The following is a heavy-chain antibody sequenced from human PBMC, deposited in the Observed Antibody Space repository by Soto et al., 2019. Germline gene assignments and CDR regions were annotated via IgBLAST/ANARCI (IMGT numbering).Heavy chain of an antibody. V-gene: IGHV3-23*01. J-gene: IGHJ6*03. CDR3: AKDGPVSYYYYYMDV. Sequence: GGSLRVSCAAAGCTFSSYGRSWVRQAPGKGLEWVSAISGSGGSTYYADSVKGRFTISRDNSKNTLYLQMNSLRAEDTAVYYCAKDGPVSYYYYYMDVWGKGTTVTVSS. CDR2: ISGSGGST. CDR1: GCTFSSYG.